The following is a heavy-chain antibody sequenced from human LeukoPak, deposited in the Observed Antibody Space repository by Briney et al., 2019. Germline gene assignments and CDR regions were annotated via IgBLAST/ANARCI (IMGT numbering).Heavy chain of an antibody. J-gene: IGHJ6*03. CDR2: ISAYNGNT. D-gene: IGHD3-9*01. Sequence: ASVKVSCKASGYTFTSYGISWVRQAPGQGLEWMGWISAYNGNTNYAQKLQGRVTMTTDTSTSTAYMELRSLRSDDTAVYYCARAEEGEKYFGDPYYYYYYMDVWGKGTTVTISS. CDR1: GYTFTSYG. V-gene: IGHV1-18*01. CDR3: ARAEEGEKYFGDPYYYYYYMDV.